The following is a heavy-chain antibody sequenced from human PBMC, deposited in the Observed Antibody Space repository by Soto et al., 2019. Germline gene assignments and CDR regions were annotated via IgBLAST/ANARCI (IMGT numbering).Heavy chain of an antibody. CDR2: INTYNGAT. V-gene: IGHV1-18*01. D-gene: IGHD2-15*01. CDR1: GYTLSSYG. J-gene: IGHJ4*02. CDR3: ARYCSGGSCHRGVPDY. Sequence: QVQLVQSGAEVKKPGASVKVSRKASGYTLSSYGISWVRQAPGQGLEWMGWINTYNGATNYAQKFQGRVTMTRDTSTNTAYMELRSLRSDDTAVYFCARYCSGGSCHRGVPDYWGQGTLVTVSS.